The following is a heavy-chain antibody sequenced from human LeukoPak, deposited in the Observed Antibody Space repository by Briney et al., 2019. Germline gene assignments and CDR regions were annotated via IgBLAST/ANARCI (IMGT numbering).Heavy chain of an antibody. D-gene: IGHD1-14*01. V-gene: IGHV4-39*07. Sequence: SETLSLTCTVSGGSINSNNYYWGWVRQPPGKGLEWIGNIFYSGSTYYNPSLKSRVTISIDTSKNQFSLKLSSVTAADTAVYYCARTARGNRAYYFDYWGQGTLVTVSS. CDR1: GGSINSNNYY. CDR2: IFYSGST. CDR3: ARTARGNRAYYFDY. J-gene: IGHJ4*02.